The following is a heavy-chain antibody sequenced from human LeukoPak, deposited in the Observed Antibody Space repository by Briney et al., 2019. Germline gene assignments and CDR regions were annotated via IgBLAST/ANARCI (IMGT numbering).Heavy chain of an antibody. CDR3: ARDRRRDLLHAFDI. V-gene: IGHV4-39*07. J-gene: IGHJ3*02. Sequence: PSETLSLTCTVSGGSISSSSYYWGWIRQPPGKGLEWIGSIYYSGSTYYNPSLKSRVTISVDTSKNQFSLKLSSVTAADTAVYYCARDRRRDLLHAFDIWGQGTMVTVSS. CDR1: GGSISSSSYY. CDR2: IYYSGST. D-gene: IGHD1-26*01.